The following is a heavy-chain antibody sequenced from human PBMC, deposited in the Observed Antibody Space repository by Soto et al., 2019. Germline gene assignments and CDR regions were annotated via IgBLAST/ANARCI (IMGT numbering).Heavy chain of an antibody. J-gene: IGHJ4*02. CDR2: IWYDGSNK. D-gene: IGHD4-17*01. V-gene: IGHV3-33*01. CDR3: ARDGNGDYGAS. CDR1: GFTFSSYG. Sequence: GGSLRLSCAASGFTFSSYGMHWVRQAPGKGLEWVAVIWYDGSNKYYADSVKGRFTISRDNSKNTLYLQMNSLRAEDTAVYYCARDGNGDYGASWGQGTLVTVSS.